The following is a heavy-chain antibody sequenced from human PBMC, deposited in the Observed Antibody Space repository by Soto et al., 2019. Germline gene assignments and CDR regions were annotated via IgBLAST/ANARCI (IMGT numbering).Heavy chain of an antibody. CDR1: GGTFSSYA. V-gene: IGHV1-69*12. CDR2: IIPIFGTA. Sequence: QVQLVQSGAEVKKPGSSVKVSCKASGGTFSSYAISWVRQAPGQGLEWMGGIIPIFGTANDAQKFQGRVTITADESTSTAYMEMSSLRSEDTAVYYCARITLRGGGNGHDDYWGQGTLVTVSS. J-gene: IGHJ4*02. CDR3: ARITLRGGGNGHDDY. D-gene: IGHD2-15*01.